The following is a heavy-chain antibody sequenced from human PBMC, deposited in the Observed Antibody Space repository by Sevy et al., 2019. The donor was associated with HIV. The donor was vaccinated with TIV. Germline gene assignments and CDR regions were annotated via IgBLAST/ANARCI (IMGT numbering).Heavy chain of an antibody. D-gene: IGHD2-2*01. CDR3: TLDCSCSTCHSGIDE. V-gene: IGHV3-7*03. J-gene: IGHJ6*02. CDR1: GFTFSNYW. Sequence: GGSLRLSCAASGFTFSNYWMSWVRQAPGKGLEWVANIKRDGSEKYYVASVKGRFTISRDNAKNSLCLQKNSLRAEDMDVYYCTLDCSCSTCHSGIDEWGQGTTVTVSS. CDR2: IKRDGSEK.